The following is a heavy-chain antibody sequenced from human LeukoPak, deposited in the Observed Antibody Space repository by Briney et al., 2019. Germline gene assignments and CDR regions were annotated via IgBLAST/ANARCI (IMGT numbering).Heavy chain of an antibody. V-gene: IGHV1-69*04. J-gene: IGHJ4*02. D-gene: IGHD2-2*01. CDR2: IIPILGIA. Sequence: ASVKVSCKASGGTFSSYAISWVRQAPGQGLEWMGRIIPILGIANYAQKFQGRVTITADKSTSTAYMELRSLRSDDTAVYYCARVGAYCSSSSCFDYWDQGTLVTVSS. CDR1: GGTFSSYA. CDR3: ARVGAYCSSSSCFDY.